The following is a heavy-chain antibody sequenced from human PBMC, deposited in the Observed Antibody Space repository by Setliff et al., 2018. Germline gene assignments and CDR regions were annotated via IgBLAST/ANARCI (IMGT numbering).Heavy chain of an antibody. CDR1: GYTFTSYD. CDR2: MNPNSGNT. CDR3: ARGWRSSSWYAYYYYGMDV. J-gene: IGHJ6*02. Sequence: ASVKVSCKASGYTFTSYDINWVRQATGQGLEWMGWMNPNSGNTGYAQKFQGRVTMTRNTSISTAYMELSSLRSEDTAVYYCARGWRSSSWYAYYYYGMDVWGQGTTVTVSS. D-gene: IGHD6-13*01. V-gene: IGHV1-8*01.